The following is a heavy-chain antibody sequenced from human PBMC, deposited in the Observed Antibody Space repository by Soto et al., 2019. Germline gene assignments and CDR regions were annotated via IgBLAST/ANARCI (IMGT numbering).Heavy chain of an antibody. CDR1: GFTFSSYA. CDR3: AKDPGRMITFGGPG. D-gene: IGHD3-16*01. J-gene: IGHJ4*02. CDR2: ISGSGGST. Sequence: GGSLRLSCAASGFTFSSYAMSWVRQAPGKGLEWVSAISGSGGSTYYANSVKGRFTISRDNSKNTLYLQMNSLRAEDTAVYYCAKDPGRMITFGGPGWGQGTLVTVSS. V-gene: IGHV3-23*01.